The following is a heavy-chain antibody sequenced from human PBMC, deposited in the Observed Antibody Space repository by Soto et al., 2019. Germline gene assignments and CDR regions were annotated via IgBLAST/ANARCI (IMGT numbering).Heavy chain of an antibody. CDR2: MNPNSGNT. J-gene: IGHJ5*02. CDR3: ARVSPEWLFFADKVFDP. Sequence: ASVKVSCKASGYTFTSYDINWVRQATGQGLEWMGWMNPNSGNTGYAQKFQGRVTMTRNTSISTAYMELSSLRSEDTAVYYCARVSPEWLFFADKVFDPRGQGTLVTVSS. CDR1: GYTFTSYD. D-gene: IGHD3-3*01. V-gene: IGHV1-8*01.